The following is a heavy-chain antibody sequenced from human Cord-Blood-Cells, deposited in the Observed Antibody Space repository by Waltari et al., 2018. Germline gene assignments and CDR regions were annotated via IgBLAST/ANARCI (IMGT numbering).Heavy chain of an antibody. CDR1: GFPLRSHG. J-gene: IGHJ4*02. CDR3: AKDRGIAARPAYYFDY. D-gene: IGHD6-6*01. CDR2: IRYDGSNK. Sequence: VPVVESGGGVVPPGGVLGPLCSAFGFPLRSHGMHSVRPAPGKGLEWVAFIRYDGSNKYYADSVKGRFTISRDNSKNTLYLQMNSLRAEDTAVYYCAKDRGIAARPAYYFDYWGQGTLVTVSS. V-gene: IGHV3-30*02.